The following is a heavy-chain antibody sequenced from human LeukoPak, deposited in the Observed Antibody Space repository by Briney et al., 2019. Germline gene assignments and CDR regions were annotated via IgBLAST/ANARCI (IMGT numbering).Heavy chain of an antibody. CDR3: ARGTNYYDSSGSSGYGMDV. V-gene: IGHV4-31*03. CDR1: GGSISSGGYY. D-gene: IGHD3-22*01. Sequence: SQTLSLTCTVSGGSISSGGYYWSWIRQHPGRGLEWIGYIYYSGSTYYNPSLKSRVTISVDTSKNQFSLKLSSVTAADTAVYYCARGTNYYDSSGSSGYGMDVWGHGTTVTVSS. J-gene: IGHJ6*02. CDR2: IYYSGST.